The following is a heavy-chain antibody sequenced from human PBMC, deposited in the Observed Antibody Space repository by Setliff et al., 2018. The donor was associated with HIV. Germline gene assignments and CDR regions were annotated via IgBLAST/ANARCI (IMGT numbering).Heavy chain of an antibody. CDR3: SNWNTTIDEDA. V-gene: IGHV4-34*01. D-gene: IGHD5-18*01. CDR1: GGSVSGHY. J-gene: IGHJ5*02. CDR2: ITPSGAT. Sequence: ETLSLTCAVYGGSVSGHYWGWFRQPPGKGLEWIGEITPSGATNYLPSLKSRVAMSLDTSKNQFSLKMTSVTAADTALYYCSNWNTTIDEDAWGQGTLVTVSS.